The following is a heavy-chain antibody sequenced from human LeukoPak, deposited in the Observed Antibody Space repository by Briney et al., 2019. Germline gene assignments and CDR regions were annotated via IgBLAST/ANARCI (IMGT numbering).Heavy chain of an antibody. CDR3: ARVGWLQSINYYYYYMDV. V-gene: IGHV4-59*01. CDR1: GGSISSYY. CDR2: IYYSGST. D-gene: IGHD5-24*01. Sequence: SETLSLTCTVSGGSISSYYWSWIRQPPGKGLEWIGYIYYSGSTNYNPSLKSRVTISLDTSKNQFSLKLNSVTAADTAVYYCARVGWLQSINYYYYYMDVWGKGTTVTVSS. J-gene: IGHJ6*03.